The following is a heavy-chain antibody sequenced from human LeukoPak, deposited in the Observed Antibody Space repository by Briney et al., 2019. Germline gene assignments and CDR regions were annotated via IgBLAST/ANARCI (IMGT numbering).Heavy chain of an antibody. J-gene: IGHJ6*02. CDR1: GFTFSSHW. CDR3: AREQGGYSYGTNYYYYYGMDV. D-gene: IGHD5-18*01. V-gene: IGHV3-7*01. Sequence: GGSLRLSCGASGFTFSSHWMSWVRQTPGKGLEWVANIKQDGSEKYYVDSVKGRFTISRDNAKNSLYLQMNSLRAEDTAVYYCAREQGGYSYGTNYYYYYGMDVWGQGTTVTVSS. CDR2: IKQDGSEK.